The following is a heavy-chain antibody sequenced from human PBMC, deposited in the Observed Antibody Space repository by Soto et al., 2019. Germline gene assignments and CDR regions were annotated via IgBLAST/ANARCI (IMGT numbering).Heavy chain of an antibody. CDR1: GYSFSSHA. J-gene: IGHJ4*02. Sequence: ASVKVSCKASGYSFSSHAITRVRQAPGQGLEWMGGIIPVFGTPSYAQKFQGRVTISANKSTNTSYLELRSLRSEDTAVYYCARGGALSTSWYWGDGLDSWGQGTQVTVSS. CDR3: ARGGALSTSWYWGDGLDS. D-gene: IGHD6-13*01. V-gene: IGHV1-69*06. CDR2: IIPVFGTP.